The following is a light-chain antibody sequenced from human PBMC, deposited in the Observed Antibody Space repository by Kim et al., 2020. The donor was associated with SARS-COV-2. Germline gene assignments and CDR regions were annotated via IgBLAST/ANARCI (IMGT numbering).Light chain of an antibody. J-gene: IGKJ2*01. CDR2: ASS. CDR1: QKISSY. V-gene: IGKV1-39*01. Sequence: SASVGDTVTITCRASQKISSYLNWFQQKPGKAPNLLIYASSTLQSGVPSRFSGSGSGTDFTLTIRSLQPGDVATYYCQQSYKTPYTFGQGTKLEI. CDR3: QQSYKTPYT.